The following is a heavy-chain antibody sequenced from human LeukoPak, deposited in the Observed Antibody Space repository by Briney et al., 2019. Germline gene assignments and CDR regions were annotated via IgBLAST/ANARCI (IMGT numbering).Heavy chain of an antibody. CDR1: GYTFTGYY. CDR3: ARDLSPATPVIAVAGKGLDY. J-gene: IGHJ4*02. D-gene: IGHD6-19*01. V-gene: IGHV1-2*06. CDR2: INPNSGGT. Sequence: ASVKVSCKASGYTFTGYYMHWVRQAPGQGLEWMGRINPNSGGTNYAQKFQGRVTMTRDTSTSTAYMELSSLRSDDTAVYYCARDLSPATPVIAVAGKGLDYWGQGTLVTVSS.